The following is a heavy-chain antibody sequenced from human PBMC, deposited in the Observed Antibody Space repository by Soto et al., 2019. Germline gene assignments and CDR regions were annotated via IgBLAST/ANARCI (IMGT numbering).Heavy chain of an antibody. CDR2: ISYDGGDK. CDR1: GFTFSSYA. J-gene: IGHJ4*02. CDR3: ARDYYKYYDSSGYYRSPAY. Sequence: GESLRLSCAASGFTFSSYAMHWVRQAPGKGLEWVALISYDGGDKDYADSVKGRFTISRDNSRNTLFLQMNSLRAEDTAVYYCARDYYKYYDSSGYYRSPAYWGQGTLVTVS. D-gene: IGHD3-22*01. V-gene: IGHV3-30-3*01.